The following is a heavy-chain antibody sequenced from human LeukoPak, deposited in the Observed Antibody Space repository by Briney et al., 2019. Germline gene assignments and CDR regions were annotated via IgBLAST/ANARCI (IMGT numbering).Heavy chain of an antibody. V-gene: IGHV4-34*01. CDR1: GGSFSGHY. D-gene: IGHD2-15*01. Sequence: SETLSLTCAVYGGSFSGHYWSWIRQPPGKGLEWIGEINHSGSTNYNPSLKSRVTISVDTSKNQFSLKLSSVTAADTAVYYCARGLVVVAASPYYYYGMDVWGQGTTVTVSS. CDR2: INHSGST. CDR3: ARGLVVVAASPYYYYGMDV. J-gene: IGHJ6*02.